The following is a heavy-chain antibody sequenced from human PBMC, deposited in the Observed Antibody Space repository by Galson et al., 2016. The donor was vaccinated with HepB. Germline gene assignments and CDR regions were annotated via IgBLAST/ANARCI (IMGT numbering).Heavy chain of an antibody. D-gene: IGHD3-10*01. CDR2: IYSGGNT. CDR3: ARQTAMIRGVIEH. CDR1: GGSISSGYYY. J-gene: IGHJ4*02. Sequence: SETLSLTCSVFGGSISSGYYYWGWIRQSPGKGLEWIASIYSGGNTYYKSSLKSRVLISEDTSKNQFSVRLNSVTAADTGIYYCARQTAMIRGVIEHWSPGTLVTVSS. V-gene: IGHV4-39*01.